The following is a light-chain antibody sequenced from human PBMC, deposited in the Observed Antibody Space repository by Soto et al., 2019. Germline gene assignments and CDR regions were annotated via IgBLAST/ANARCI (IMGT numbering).Light chain of an antibody. CDR1: QSIGNW. J-gene: IGKJ1*01. V-gene: IGKV1-5*03. CDR2: KAS. CDR3: QQYNGT. Sequence: DIQMTQSPSTLSASVGDRVTVTCRASQSIGNWLAWYQQKPGKAPNLLIYKASTLESGAPSRFSGSGSGTEFIFTISSLQPDDSATYYCQQYNGTFGQGTKVGI.